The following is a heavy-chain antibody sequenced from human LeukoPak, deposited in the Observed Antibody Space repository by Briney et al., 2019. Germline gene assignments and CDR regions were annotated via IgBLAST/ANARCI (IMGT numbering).Heavy chain of an antibody. CDR3: ARAPWFGELLFGYYYYYMDV. D-gene: IGHD3-10*01. CDR2: MNPNSGNT. Sequence: GASVKVSCKASGYTFTSYDINWERQATGQGLEWMGWMNPNSGNTGYAQKFQGRVTMTRNTSISTAYMELSSLRSEDTAVYYCARAPWFGELLFGYYYYYMDVWGKGTTVTVSS. V-gene: IGHV1-8*01. CDR1: GYTFTSYD. J-gene: IGHJ6*03.